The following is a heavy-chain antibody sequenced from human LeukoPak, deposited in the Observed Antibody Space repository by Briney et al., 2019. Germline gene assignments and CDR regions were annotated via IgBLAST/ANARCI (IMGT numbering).Heavy chain of an antibody. CDR1: GFTFSDHY. CDR2: ARNKANSYTT. V-gene: IGHV3-72*01. D-gene: IGHD3-9*01. CDR3: AREGGPTWLSRDFDY. Sequence: PGGSLRLSCAASGFTFSDHYMDWVRQAPGKGLEWVGRARNKANSYTTEYAASVKGRFTISRDESKNSLYLQMNSLKTEDTAVYYCAREGGPTWLSRDFDYWGQGTLVTVSS. J-gene: IGHJ4*02.